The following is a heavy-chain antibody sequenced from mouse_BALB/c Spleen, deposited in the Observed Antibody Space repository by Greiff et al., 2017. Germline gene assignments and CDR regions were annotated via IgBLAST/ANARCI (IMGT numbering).Heavy chain of an antibody. V-gene: IGHV3-6*02. Sequence: ESGPGLVKPSQSLSLTCSVTGYSITSGYYWNWIRQFPGNKLEWMGYISYDGSNNYNPSLKNRITITRDTAKNQFFLKLNSVTTEDTATYCYARGRLRRFDYWGPGTTLTVSS. CDR1: GYSITSGYY. D-gene: IGHD2-4*01. CDR3: ARGRLRRFDY. CDR2: ISYDGSN. J-gene: IGHJ2*01.